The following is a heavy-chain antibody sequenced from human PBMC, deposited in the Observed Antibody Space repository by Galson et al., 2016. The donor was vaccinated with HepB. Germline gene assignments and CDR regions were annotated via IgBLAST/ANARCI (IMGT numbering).Heavy chain of an antibody. V-gene: IGHV3-13*01. D-gene: IGHD2-2*01. Sequence: SLRLPCAASGFTFSNYDMHWVRQVTGKGLEWVSAIGSTGDTYYLDSVKGRFTISRENAKNSFYLQMNSLRAGDTAVYYCAREVRKTGMDVWGQGTTVTVSS. J-gene: IGHJ6*02. CDR3: AREVRKTGMDV. CDR2: IGSTGDT. CDR1: GFTFSNYD.